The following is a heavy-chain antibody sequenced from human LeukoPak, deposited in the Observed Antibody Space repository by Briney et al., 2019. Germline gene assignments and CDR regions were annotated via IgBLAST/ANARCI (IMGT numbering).Heavy chain of an antibody. CDR3: ARDSSSPQMYNWFDP. J-gene: IGHJ5*02. D-gene: IGHD6-13*01. V-gene: IGHV4-39*07. CDR1: GGSISSSSYY. CDR2: IYYSGST. Sequence: SETLSLTCTVSGGSISSSSYYWGWIRQPPGKGLEWIGSIYYSGSTYYNPSLKSRVTISVDTSKNQFSLKLSSVTAADTAVYYCARDSSSPQMYNWFDPWGQGTLVTVSS.